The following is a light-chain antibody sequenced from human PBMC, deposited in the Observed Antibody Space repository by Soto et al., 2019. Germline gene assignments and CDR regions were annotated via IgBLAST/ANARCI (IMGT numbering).Light chain of an antibody. J-gene: IGLJ2*01. V-gene: IGLV2-18*02. CDR2: EVS. CDR1: SSDVGSYNR. CDR3: SSYTSSSTLVI. Sequence: QSALTQPPSVSGSPGQSVTISCTGTSSDVGSYNRVSWYQQPPGTAPKLMIYEVSNRPSGVPDRFSGSKSGITASLTISGLQPEDEADYYCSSYTSSSTLVIFGGGTKLTVL.